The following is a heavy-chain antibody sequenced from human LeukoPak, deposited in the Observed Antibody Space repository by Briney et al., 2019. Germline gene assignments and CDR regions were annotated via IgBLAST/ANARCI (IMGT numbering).Heavy chain of an antibody. Sequence: PGGALRLSCAASVFSLSTYTLHWVRQAPGKGLEWVSSIVSDSTDVDHQDSLTGRFTVFRDHGKNTLYLQMNSLSAEDPAVYYCARLPFYCTDGVCYTDFDAFDIWGPGTMVTVSS. D-gene: IGHD2-8*01. CDR3: ARLPFYCTDGVCYTDFDAFDI. V-gene: IGHV3-21*01. CDR1: VFSLSTYT. J-gene: IGHJ3*02. CDR2: IVSDSTDV.